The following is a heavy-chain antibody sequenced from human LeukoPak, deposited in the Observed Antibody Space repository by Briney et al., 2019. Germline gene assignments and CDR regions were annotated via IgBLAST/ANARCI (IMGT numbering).Heavy chain of an antibody. CDR3: ARQGARYYDYVWGSYTNWFDP. D-gene: IGHD3-16*01. CDR1: GGSFSGYY. V-gene: IGHV4-34*01. Sequence: SETLSLTCAVYGGSFSGYYWSWIRQPPGKGLEWIGEINHSGSTNYNPSLKSRVTISVDTSKNQFSLKLSSVTAADTAVYYCARQGARYYDYVWGSYTNWFDPWGQGTLVTVSS. CDR2: INHSGST. J-gene: IGHJ5*02.